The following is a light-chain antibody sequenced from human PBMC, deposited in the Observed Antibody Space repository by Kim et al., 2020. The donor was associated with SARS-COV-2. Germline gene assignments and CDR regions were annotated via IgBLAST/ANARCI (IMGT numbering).Light chain of an antibody. CDR3: QQYYTYPS. CDR1: KGIRSY. V-gene: IGKV1-8*01. Sequence: SASTGDSVTITCRASKGIRSYLAWYQQKPGKAPKLLIYAASTLQSGVPSRFSGGGSGTDFTLTISCLQSEDFATYYCQQYYTYPSFGKGTKVDIK. CDR2: AAS. J-gene: IGKJ1*01.